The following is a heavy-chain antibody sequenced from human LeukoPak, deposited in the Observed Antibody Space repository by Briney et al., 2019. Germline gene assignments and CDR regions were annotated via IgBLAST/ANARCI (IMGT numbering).Heavy chain of an antibody. Sequence: SGTLCLTCAVSGGSISRYFWSWTRQPPGKGPGWMWYIYYSGSTNYNPSLKSRVTISVDTSKNQFSLKLSSVTAADTAVYYCARLNSGTYSPAYFDYWGQGTLVTVSS. CDR3: ARLNSGTYSPAYFDY. V-gene: IGHV4-59*01. CDR1: GGSISRYF. J-gene: IGHJ4*02. D-gene: IGHD1-26*01. CDR2: IYYSGST.